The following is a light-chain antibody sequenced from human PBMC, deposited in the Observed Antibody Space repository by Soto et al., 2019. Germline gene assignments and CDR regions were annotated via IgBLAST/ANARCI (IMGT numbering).Light chain of an antibody. V-gene: IGLV2-14*01. CDR2: DVS. J-gene: IGLJ1*01. CDR3: CSYTTSNTRQIV. CDR1: SSDVGGYNY. Sequence: ALTQPASGTRAPGDWITIFCTGTSSDVGGYNYVSWYQQHPGKAPKFMIYDVSNRPSGVSNRFSGSKSGNTASLTISGLQAEDEADYYCCSYTTSNTRQIVFGTGTKVTVL.